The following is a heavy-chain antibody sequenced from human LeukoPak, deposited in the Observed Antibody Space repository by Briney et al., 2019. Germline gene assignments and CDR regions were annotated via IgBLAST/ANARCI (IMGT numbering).Heavy chain of an antibody. Sequence: GSLGLSCAASGFTFSSSAMHWVRQAPGKGLEWVAIISYDGSNKYYADSVKGRFTISRDKSKNTLYLQMNSLRGEDTAVYYCARSAAAGRIVATFDYWGQGTLVTVSS. D-gene: IGHD5-12*01. CDR1: GFTFSSSA. J-gene: IGHJ4*02. CDR3: ARSAAAGRIVATFDY. V-gene: IGHV3-30*04. CDR2: ISYDGSNK.